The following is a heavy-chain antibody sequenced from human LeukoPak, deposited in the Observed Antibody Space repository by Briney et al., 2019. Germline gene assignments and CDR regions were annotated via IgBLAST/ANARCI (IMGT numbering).Heavy chain of an antibody. D-gene: IGHD1-1*01. CDR2: IAYDGSNK. V-gene: IGHV3-30*04. CDR3: AKEVHTRSMFES. Sequence: PGGSLRLSCAASGFTFSSYAMHWVRQAPGKGLEWVAVIAYDGSNKYYADSVKGRFTISRDNSKNTLYLQMNSLRDEDTAVYHCAKEVHTRSMFESWGQGTLVTVSS. CDR1: GFTFSSYA. J-gene: IGHJ4*02.